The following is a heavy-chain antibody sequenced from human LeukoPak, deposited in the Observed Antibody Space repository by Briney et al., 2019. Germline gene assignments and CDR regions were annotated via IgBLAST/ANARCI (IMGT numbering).Heavy chain of an antibody. D-gene: IGHD1-14*01. CDR3: ARETGIIGRDSRVDY. J-gene: IGHJ4*02. Sequence: QSGGSLRLSFAPSGFTFSRHGMHWVRQAPGKGLEWVAIIRYDGSEKYYADSVEGRFTISKDNSRDTLYLEMDSLRVDDTAVYYCARETGIIGRDSRVDYWGQGALVTVSS. CDR1: GFTFSRHG. V-gene: IGHV3-33*01. CDR2: IRYDGSEK.